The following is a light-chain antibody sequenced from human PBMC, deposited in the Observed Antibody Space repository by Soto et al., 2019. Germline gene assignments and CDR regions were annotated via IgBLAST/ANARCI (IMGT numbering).Light chain of an antibody. J-gene: IGKJ5*01. Sequence: EILMTHSPATLSVSPGERATLSCRASQSVSNKLAWYQHKPGQAPRLLIYDTSTRVAGIPARFTGSGSGTDFTLTISSLKSEDFPVYYCQQYNIWRSISFGQGTRMEIK. CDR1: QSVSNK. V-gene: IGKV3-15*01. CDR2: DTS. CDR3: QQYNIWRSIS.